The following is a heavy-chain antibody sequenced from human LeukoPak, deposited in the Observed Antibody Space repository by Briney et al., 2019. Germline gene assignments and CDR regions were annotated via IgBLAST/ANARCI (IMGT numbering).Heavy chain of an antibody. J-gene: IGHJ4*02. D-gene: IGHD3-16*02. CDR1: GYTFTSYY. CDR2: INPSGGST. V-gene: IGHV1-46*01. Sequence: ASVKVSCKASGYTFTSYYMHWVRQAPGQGLEWMGIINPSGGSTSYAQKLQGRVTMTRDTSTRTVYMELSSLRSEDTAVYYCARVITFGGVIDAFDYWGQGTLVTVSS. CDR3: ARVITFGGVIDAFDY.